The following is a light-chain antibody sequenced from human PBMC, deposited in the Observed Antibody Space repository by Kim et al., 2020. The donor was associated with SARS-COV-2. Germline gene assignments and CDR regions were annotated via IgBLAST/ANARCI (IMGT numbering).Light chain of an antibody. J-gene: IGLJ3*02. CDR2: QDS. Sequence: SYELTQPPSVSVSPGQTASITCSGDKLGDKYACWYQQKPGQSPVLVIYQDSKRPSGIPERFSGSNSGNTATLTISGTQAMDEADYYCQAWDGGTGLFGGG. CDR3: QAWDGGTGL. CDR1: KLGDKY. V-gene: IGLV3-1*01.